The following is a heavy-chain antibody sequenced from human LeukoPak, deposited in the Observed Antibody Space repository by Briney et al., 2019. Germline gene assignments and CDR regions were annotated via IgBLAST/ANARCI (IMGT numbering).Heavy chain of an antibody. Sequence: SVKVSCKASGFTFTSSAMQWVRQARGQRLEWIGWIVVGSGNTNYAQKFQERVTITRDMSTSTAYMELSSLRSEDTAVYYCAADGKFKNIGYYYMDVWGKGTTVTVSS. J-gene: IGHJ6*03. CDR2: IVVGSGNT. V-gene: IGHV1-58*02. D-gene: IGHD2/OR15-2a*01. CDR3: AADGKFKNIGYYYMDV. CDR1: GFTFTSSA.